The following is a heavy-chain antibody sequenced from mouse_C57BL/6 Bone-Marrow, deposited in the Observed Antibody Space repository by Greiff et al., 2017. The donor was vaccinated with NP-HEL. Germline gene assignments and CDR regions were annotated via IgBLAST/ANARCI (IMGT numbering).Heavy chain of an antibody. V-gene: IGHV5-4*01. Sequence: EVQLVESGGGLVKPGGSLKLSCAASGFTFSSYAMSWVRQTLEKRLEWVATISDGGSYTYYPDNVKGRFTISRDNAKNNLYLQMSHLKSEDTAMYYCARDPLYYHYFDYWGQGTTLTVSS. CDR1: GFTFSSYA. J-gene: IGHJ2*01. CDR2: ISDGGSYT. CDR3: ARDPLYYHYFDY. D-gene: IGHD1-1*01.